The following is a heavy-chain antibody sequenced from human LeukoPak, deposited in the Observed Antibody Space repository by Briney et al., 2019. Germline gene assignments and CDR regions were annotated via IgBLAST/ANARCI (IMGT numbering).Heavy chain of an antibody. CDR1: GGSISSYY. J-gene: IGHJ2*01. V-gene: IGHV4-59*08. D-gene: IGHD4/OR15-4a*01. CDR3: AASGTMAYWYFDL. Sequence: PSETLSLTRTVSGGSISSYYWSWIRQPPGKGLEWIGYIYYSGSTNYNPSLKSRVTISVNTSKNQFSLKLSSVTAADTAVYYCAASGTMAYWYFDLWGRGTLVTVSS. CDR2: IYYSGST.